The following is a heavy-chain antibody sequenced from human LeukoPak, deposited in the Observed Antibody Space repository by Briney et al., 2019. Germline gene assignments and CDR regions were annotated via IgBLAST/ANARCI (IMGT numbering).Heavy chain of an antibody. CDR1: GFTFSSYA. CDR3: GRGAVYGSGPIFDI. J-gene: IGHJ3*02. V-gene: IGHV3-30*04. CDR2: ISYDGSNK. Sequence: AGRSLRLSCAASGFTFSSYAMHWVRQAPGKGREWVAVISYDGSNKYYADSVKGRFTISRDNSRNTLYLQMNSLRAEDTAVYYCGRGAVYGSGPIFDIWGQGTMVTVSS. D-gene: IGHD3-10*01.